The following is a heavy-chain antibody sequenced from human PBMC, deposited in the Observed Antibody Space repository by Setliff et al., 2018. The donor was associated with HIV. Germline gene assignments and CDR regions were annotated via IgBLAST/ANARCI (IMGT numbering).Heavy chain of an antibody. D-gene: IGHD1-26*01. V-gene: IGHV1-18*01. CDR1: GYTFTSYG. CDR2: ISAYNGNT. J-gene: IGHJ2*01. CDR3: ARGPHSESYSADWNFDL. Sequence: ASVKVSCKASGYTFTSYGISWVRQAPGQGLEWMGWISAYNGNTNYAQKLQGRVTMTTDTSTSTAYMELRSLRSDDTAVYYCARGPHSESYSADWNFDLWGRGTLVTVS.